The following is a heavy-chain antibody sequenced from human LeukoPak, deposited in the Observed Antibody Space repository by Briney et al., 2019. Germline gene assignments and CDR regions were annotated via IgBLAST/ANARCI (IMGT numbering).Heavy chain of an antibody. V-gene: IGHV4-39*07. D-gene: IGHD1-26*01. CDR2: IYYSGST. CDR1: GGSISSYY. Sequence: SETLSLTCTVSGGSISSYYWGWIRQPPGKGLEWIGSIYYSGSTYYNPSLKSRVTISVDTSKNQFSLKLSSVTAADTAVYYCARDRTYSGSYYVSAWGQGTLVTVSS. J-gene: IGHJ4*02. CDR3: ARDRTYSGSYYVSA.